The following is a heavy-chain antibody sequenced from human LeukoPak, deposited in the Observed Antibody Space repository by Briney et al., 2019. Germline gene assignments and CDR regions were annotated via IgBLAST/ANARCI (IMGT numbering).Heavy chain of an antibody. CDR1: GYSISSGYY. D-gene: IGHD3-3*01. J-gene: IGHJ4*02. CDR2: IYHSGST. CDR3: ARVNNFWSGYYGYYFDY. V-gene: IGHV4-38-2*02. Sequence: SETLSLTCTVSGYSISSGYYWGWIRQPPGKGLEWIGSIYHSGSTYYNPSLKSRVTISVDTSKNQFSLKLSSVTAADTAVYYCARVNNFWSGYYGYYFDYWGQGTLVTVSS.